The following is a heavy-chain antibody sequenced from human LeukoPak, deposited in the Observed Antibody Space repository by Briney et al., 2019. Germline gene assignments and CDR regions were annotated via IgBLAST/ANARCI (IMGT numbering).Heavy chain of an antibody. D-gene: IGHD3-22*01. CDR2: ISGSGGST. V-gene: IGHV3-23*01. CDR3: EGEHYYDSSGYYSDY. Sequence: GGSLRLSCAASGFTFSSYAMSWVRQAPGKGLEWVAAISGSGGSTYYADSGKGRFTISRDNSKNTLYLQMNSLRAEDTAVYYCEGEHYYDSSGYYSDYWGQGTLVTVSS. J-gene: IGHJ4*02. CDR1: GFTFSSYA.